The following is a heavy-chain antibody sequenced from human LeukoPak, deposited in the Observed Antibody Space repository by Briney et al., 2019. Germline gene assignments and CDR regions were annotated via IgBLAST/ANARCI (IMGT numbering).Heavy chain of an antibody. Sequence: GGSLRLSCAASAFTFSNYWMSWVRQAPGKGLEWVANINQDGSEIYYVDSVKGRFTISRDNAKNSLYLQINSVRADDTAVHYCARDQGSMIVVRPTNWYFDLWGRGTLVTVSS. CDR1: AFTFSNYW. CDR3: ARDQGSMIVVRPTNWYFDL. CDR2: INQDGSEI. D-gene: IGHD3-22*01. V-gene: IGHV3-7*01. J-gene: IGHJ2*01.